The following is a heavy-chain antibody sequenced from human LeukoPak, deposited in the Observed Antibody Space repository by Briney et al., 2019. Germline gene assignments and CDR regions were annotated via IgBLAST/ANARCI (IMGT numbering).Heavy chain of an antibody. J-gene: IGHJ3*02. D-gene: IGHD3-22*01. V-gene: IGHV1-69*13. CDR3: ARVGDSSGYDDAFDI. Sequence: ASVKVSCKASGGTFSSYAISWVRQAPGQGLEWMGGIIPIFGTANYAQKFQGRVTITADESTSTAYMELSSLRSEDTAVYYCARVGDSSGYDDAFDIWGQGTMVTVS. CDR2: IIPIFGTA. CDR1: GGTFSSYA.